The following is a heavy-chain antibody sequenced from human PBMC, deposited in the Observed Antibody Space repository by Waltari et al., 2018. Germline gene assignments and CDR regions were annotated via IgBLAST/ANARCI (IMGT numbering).Heavy chain of an antibody. Sequence: QVQLQQWGAGLLKPSETLSLTCAVYGATFSGYSWTRTRHLPGKGLEWIGEIHPSGNIHYNPSLKSRLSISGDASKIQFSLKLNSMTAADTAVYYCSRGTDAYKSGNYWGQGTLVSVSS. CDR2: IHPSGNI. CDR1: GATFSGYS. J-gene: IGHJ4*02. CDR3: SRGTDAYKSGNY. V-gene: IGHV4-34*01. D-gene: IGHD3-10*01.